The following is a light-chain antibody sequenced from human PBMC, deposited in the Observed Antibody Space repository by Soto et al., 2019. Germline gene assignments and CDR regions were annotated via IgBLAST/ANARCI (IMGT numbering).Light chain of an antibody. Sequence: DAVLTQSPLSLPVTLGQPAAISCKSSQSLVYKDENTYLNWSQQWPGQSPTRLIYQISNRHSGVPDRFSGSTSGTDFTLRISRVEAEDVWVYYYMQGTKCRYPFGQGTKVDIK. J-gene: IGKJ2*01. CDR2: QIS. V-gene: IGKV2-30*01. CDR1: QSLVYKDENTY. CDR3: MQGTKCRYP.